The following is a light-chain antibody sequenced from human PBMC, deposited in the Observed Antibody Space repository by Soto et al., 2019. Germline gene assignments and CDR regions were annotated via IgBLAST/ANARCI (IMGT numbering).Light chain of an antibody. CDR2: EVT. CDR1: SSDVGGYNS. V-gene: IGLV2-14*01. CDR3: SSFTSSSTWV. Sequence: QSALTQPACVSGSPGQSITISCTGTSSDVGGYNSVSWYQHHPGEAPNLMIYEVTNRPSGVSNRFSGSKSGNTASLTISGLQAEDEADYYCSSFTSSSTWVFGGGTKLTVL. J-gene: IGLJ3*02.